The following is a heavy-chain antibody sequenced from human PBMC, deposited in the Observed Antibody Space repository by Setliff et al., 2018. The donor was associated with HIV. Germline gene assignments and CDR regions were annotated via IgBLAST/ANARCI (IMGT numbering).Heavy chain of an antibody. D-gene: IGHD3-16*01. CDR2: AIPMLGIA. Sequence: GASVKVSCKASGGTFSSYVINWVRQAPGQGLEWMGGAIPMLGIANHVHKFQGRVTITADKSTSTAYMELNSLRSEDTAVYCCARSSYYDVNSPFDYWGQGTRVTVSS. CDR3: ARSSYYDVNSPFDY. J-gene: IGHJ4*02. CDR1: GGTFSSYV. V-gene: IGHV1-69*10.